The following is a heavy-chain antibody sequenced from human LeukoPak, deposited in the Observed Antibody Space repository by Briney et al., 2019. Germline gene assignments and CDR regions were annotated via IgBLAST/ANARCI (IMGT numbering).Heavy chain of an antibody. D-gene: IGHD3-10*01. CDR2: INHSGST. V-gene: IGHV4-34*01. CDR1: GGSFSGYY. J-gene: IGHJ4*02. Sequence: SETLSLTCAVYGGSFSGYYWSWIRQPPGKGLEWIGEINHSGSTNYNPSLKSRVTISVDTSKNQFSLKLSSVTAADTAVYYCARGRSTYYYASGIPYWGQGTLVTVSS. CDR3: ARGRSTYYYASGIPY.